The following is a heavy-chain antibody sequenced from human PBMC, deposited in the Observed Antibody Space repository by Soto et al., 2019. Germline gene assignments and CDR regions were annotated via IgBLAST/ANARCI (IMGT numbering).Heavy chain of an antibody. CDR1: GGTFDNFI. J-gene: IGHJ6*02. CDR3: ARNGTYSSSLSQYSCLGV. D-gene: IGHD1-26*01. CDR2: IVPMLGTP. V-gene: IGHV1-69*13. Sequence: ASVKVSCKASGGTFDNFIMNWVRQTPGRGLEWMGGIVPMLGTPTYAEKFKGRVTISATGSTSTMYMEVTSLRSEDTAIYYCARNGTYSSSLSQYSCLGVWGQGTTVTVSS.